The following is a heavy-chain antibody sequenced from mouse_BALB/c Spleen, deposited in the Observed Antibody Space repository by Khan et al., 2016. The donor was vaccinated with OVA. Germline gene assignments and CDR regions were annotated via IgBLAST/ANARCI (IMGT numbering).Heavy chain of an antibody. J-gene: IGHJ3*01. D-gene: IGHD2-1*01. Sequence: QLKQSGAELVKPGASVKLSCKTSGYTFTSYWIQWGKQRPGQGLGWIGEIFPGTGTTYYNENFKGKATLTIDTSSTTAYMQLSSRTSEDSDVYFCARGYFGNYEFAYWGQGTLVTVSS. V-gene: IGHV1S132*01. CDR2: IFPGTGTT. CDR3: ARGYFGNYEFAY. CDR1: GYTFTSYW.